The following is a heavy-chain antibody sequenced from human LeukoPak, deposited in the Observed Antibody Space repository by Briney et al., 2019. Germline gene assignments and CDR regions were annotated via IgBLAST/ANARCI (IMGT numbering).Heavy chain of an antibody. J-gene: IGHJ4*02. Sequence: ASVNVSYKASGYTFTPQYMHWVRQPPGQGLAWVGWINPNNGATKYPQSFLGRVTMTRDTSTTTAYMELSSLRSDDTAVYFCASYPRSIPTPPFDYWGQGTLGTVSS. CDR2: INPNNGAT. CDR3: ASYPRSIPTPPFDY. D-gene: IGHD2-21*01. CDR1: GYTFTPQY. V-gene: IGHV1-2*02.